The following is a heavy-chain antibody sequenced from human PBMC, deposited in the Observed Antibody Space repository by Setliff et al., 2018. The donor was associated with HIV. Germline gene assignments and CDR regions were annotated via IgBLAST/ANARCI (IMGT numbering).Heavy chain of an antibody. V-gene: IGHV1-46*01. CDR1: GYTFTNYC. CDR2: FNPSGGST. Sequence: ASVKVSCKASGYTFTNYCIHWVRQAPGQGLEWLGMFNPSGGSTAYAQKFQGRVTVTRDTSTTTVYMDLSGLRSDDTAVYYCARDRTAGYNYDYGYWGQGTQVTVSS. D-gene: IGHD3-16*01. J-gene: IGHJ4*02. CDR3: ARDRTAGYNYDYGY.